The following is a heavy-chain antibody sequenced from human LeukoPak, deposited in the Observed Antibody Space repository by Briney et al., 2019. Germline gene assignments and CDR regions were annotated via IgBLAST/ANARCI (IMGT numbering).Heavy chain of an antibody. CDR2: IKSKTDGGTT. CDR3: ATGGQQADY. Sequence: GGSLRLSCGASGFSFTNAWMSWVRQAPGKGLEWVGRIKSKTDGGTTDYAAPVKGRFSISRDDSKDTLYLQMNSLKTEDTAVYYCATGGQQADYWGQGTLVTVS. J-gene: IGHJ4*02. CDR1: GFSFTNAW. D-gene: IGHD6-13*01. V-gene: IGHV3-15*01.